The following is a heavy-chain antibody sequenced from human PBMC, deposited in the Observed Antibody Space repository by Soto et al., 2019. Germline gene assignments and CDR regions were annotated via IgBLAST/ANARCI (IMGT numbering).Heavy chain of an antibody. D-gene: IGHD1-26*01. CDR1: GGSISDKC. CDR3: ARDSPGYYDP. J-gene: IGHJ5*02. CDR2: IYYSGST. Sequence: SETLSLTCTVSGGSISDKCWSWIRQSPGKGLEWIGYIYYSGSTNSNPSLKSRVTISIDPSKNQFSLKLRSVTPADTAVYYCARDSPGYYDPWGPGPQLTVST. V-gene: IGHV4-59*01.